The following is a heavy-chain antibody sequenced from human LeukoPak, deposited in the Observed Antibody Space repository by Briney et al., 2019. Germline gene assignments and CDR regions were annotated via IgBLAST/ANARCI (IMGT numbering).Heavy chain of an antibody. CDR2: INPSDSYT. CDR3: ARPSSGWYVLDY. CDR1: GYSFTSYW. J-gene: IGHJ4*02. D-gene: IGHD6-19*01. V-gene: IGHV5-10-1*01. Sequence: GESLKISCKGSGYSFTSYWISWVRQMPGKGLEWMGRINPSDSYTNYSPSFQGHVTISADKSISTAYLQWSSLKASDTAMYYCARPSSGWYVLDYWGQGTLVTVSS.